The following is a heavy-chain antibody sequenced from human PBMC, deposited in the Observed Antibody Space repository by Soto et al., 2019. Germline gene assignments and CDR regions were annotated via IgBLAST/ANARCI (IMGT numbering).Heavy chain of an antibody. CDR2: ITDTGGST. Sequence: EVQLLESGGGLVQPGGSLRLSCVASGFTFRSYAMSWVRQAPGRGLEWVSSITDTGGSTHYAGSVKGRFIISRDYLKSTVFLEMNSLRPEDTATYYCAKARNPVTTYFDLWGRGTLVTVSS. CDR3: AKARNPVTTYFDL. J-gene: IGHJ2*01. V-gene: IGHV3-23*01. D-gene: IGHD4-17*01. CDR1: GFTFRSYA.